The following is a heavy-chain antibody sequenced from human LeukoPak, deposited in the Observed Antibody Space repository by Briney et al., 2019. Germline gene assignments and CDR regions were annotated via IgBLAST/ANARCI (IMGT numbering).Heavy chain of an antibody. CDR1: GYTFTSYD. CDR2: INAGNGNT. V-gene: IGHV1-3*01. CDR3: ARSLFYYDSSGYYPYYFDY. Sequence: ASVKVSCKASGYTFTSYDINWVRQATGQRLEWMGWINAGNGNTKYSQKFQGRVTITRDTSASTAYMELSSLRSEDTAVYYCARSLFYYDSSGYYPYYFDYWGQGTLVTVSS. J-gene: IGHJ4*02. D-gene: IGHD3-22*01.